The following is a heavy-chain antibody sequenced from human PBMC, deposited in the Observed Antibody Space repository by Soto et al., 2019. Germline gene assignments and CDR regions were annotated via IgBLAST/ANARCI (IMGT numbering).Heavy chain of an antibody. CDR3: ASEGNDYVPTRRPQGAFDI. J-gene: IGHJ3*02. Sequence: QVQLVESGGGVVQPGRSLRLSCAASGFTFSSYAMHWVRQAPGKGLEWVAVISYDGRNKYYADSVKGRFTISRDNSKNTLYLEMNRLRAEDTAVYYCASEGNDYVPTRRPQGAFDIWGQGTMVTVSS. CDR1: GFTFSSYA. D-gene: IGHD4-17*01. V-gene: IGHV3-30*04. CDR2: ISYDGRNK.